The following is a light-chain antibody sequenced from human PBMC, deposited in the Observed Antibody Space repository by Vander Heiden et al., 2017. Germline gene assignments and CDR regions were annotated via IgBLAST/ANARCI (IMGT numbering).Light chain of an antibody. V-gene: IGKV4-1*01. CDR1: QSVLYSSNNKNY. CDR3: QQYYSTLQT. J-gene: IGKJ2*01. Sequence: DIVMTQSPDSLAVSLGERATINCKSSQSVLYSSNNKNYLAWYQQKPRQPPKLLIYWASTRESGVPDRFSGSGSGTDFTLSISSLQAEDVAVYYCQQYYSTLQTCGQGTKLEIK. CDR2: WAS.